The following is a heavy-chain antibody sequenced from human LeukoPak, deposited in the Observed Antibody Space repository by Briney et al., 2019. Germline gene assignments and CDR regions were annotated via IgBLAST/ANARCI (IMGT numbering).Heavy chain of an antibody. CDR1: GFSFSSYW. J-gene: IGHJ4*02. Sequence: PGGSLRLSCAASGFSFSSYWMSWVSQAPGKGLEWVANIKQDGSEKYYVDSVKGRFTISRDNAKNSLYLQMNSLRAGDTAVYYCARGKGEFDYWGQGTLVTVSS. CDR2: IKQDGSEK. V-gene: IGHV3-7*04. CDR3: ARGKGEFDY.